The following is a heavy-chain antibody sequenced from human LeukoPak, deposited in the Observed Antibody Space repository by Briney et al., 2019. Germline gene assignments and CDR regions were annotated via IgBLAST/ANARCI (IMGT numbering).Heavy chain of an antibody. CDR3: TTDLQWSTSSHYYYYYMDV. Sequence: GGSLRLSCAASGFTFSNAWMSWVRQAPGEGLEWVGRIKSKTDGGTTDYAAPVKGRFTISRDDSKNTLYLQMNSLKTEDTAVYYCTTDLQWSTSSHYYYYYMDVWGKGTTVTVSS. CDR2: IKSKTDGGTT. V-gene: IGHV3-15*01. CDR1: GFTFSNAW. D-gene: IGHD2-2*01. J-gene: IGHJ6*03.